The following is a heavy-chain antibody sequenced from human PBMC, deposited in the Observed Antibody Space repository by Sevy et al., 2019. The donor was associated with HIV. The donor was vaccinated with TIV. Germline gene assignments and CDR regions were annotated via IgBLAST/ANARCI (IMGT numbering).Heavy chain of an antibody. Sequence: GGSLRLSCSASGFTFSSYAMHWVRQAPGKGLEYVSAISSNGGSTYYADSVKGRFTMSRDNSKNTLYLQMSSLRAEDTAVYYCVKDAVDSSGYYFYYFDYWGQGTLVTVSS. CDR1: GFTFSSYA. CDR3: VKDAVDSSGYYFYYFDY. V-gene: IGHV3-64D*06. D-gene: IGHD3-22*01. J-gene: IGHJ4*02. CDR2: ISSNGGST.